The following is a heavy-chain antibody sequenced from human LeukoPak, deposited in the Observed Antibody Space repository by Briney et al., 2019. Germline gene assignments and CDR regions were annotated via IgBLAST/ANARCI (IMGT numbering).Heavy chain of an antibody. CDR1: GFTFSSYG. CDR2: IRYEGSNK. V-gene: IGHV3-30*02. J-gene: IGHJ4*02. Sequence: GGSLRLSCAASGFTFSSYGMHWVRQAPGKGLEWVAFIRYEGSNKYYADSVKGRFTISRDNSKNTRYLQMNSLRAEDTAVYYCAKTTGAPTPYDYWGQGPLVTVSS. D-gene: IGHD1-1*01. CDR3: AKTTGAPTPYDY.